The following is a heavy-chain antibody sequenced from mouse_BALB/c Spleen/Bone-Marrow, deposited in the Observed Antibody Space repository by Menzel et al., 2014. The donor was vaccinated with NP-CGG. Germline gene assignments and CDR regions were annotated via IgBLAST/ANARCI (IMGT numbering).Heavy chain of an antibody. CDR2: IYPGNVNT. Sequence: VKLQESGPELVKPGASVRISCKASGYTFTSYYIHWVKQRPGQGLEWIGWIYPGNVNTKYNEKFKGKATLTADKSSSTAYIQLSSLTSEDSAVYFCARDDYAYWGQGTLVTVSA. D-gene: IGHD2-4*01. J-gene: IGHJ3*01. V-gene: IGHV1S56*01. CDR1: GYTFTSYY. CDR3: ARDDYAY.